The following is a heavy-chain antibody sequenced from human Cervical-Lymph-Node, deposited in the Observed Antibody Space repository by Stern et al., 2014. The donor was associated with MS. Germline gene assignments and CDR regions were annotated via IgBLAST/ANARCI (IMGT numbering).Heavy chain of an antibody. CDR3: AKARSGAYVY. J-gene: IGHJ4*02. V-gene: IGHV3-23*01. CDR1: GFTFSSYD. D-gene: IGHD6-25*01. Sequence: EVQLLESGGGLVQPGGSLGLSCAASGFTFSSYDMSWVRQAPGKGLEWVSSISVSGGGTYYADSVRGRFTISRDNSKNTLYLQMNSLRAEDTAVYYCAKARSGAYVYWGQGTLVTVSS. CDR2: ISVSGGGT.